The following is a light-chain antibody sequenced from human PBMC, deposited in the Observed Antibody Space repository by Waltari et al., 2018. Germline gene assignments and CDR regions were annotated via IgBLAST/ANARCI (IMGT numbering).Light chain of an antibody. CDR2: DVN. V-gene: IGLV2-14*03. CDR3: SSYSTSSSLIL. Sequence: QSALSQPASVSGSPGQSITIPCTGASSDVGGHAYVSWYQQHPGKAPKLIIRDVNNRPSGVSNRFSGSKSGNTASLTISGLQAEDEADYYCSSYSTSSSLILFGEGTKVTVL. J-gene: IGLJ2*01. CDR1: SSDVGGHAY.